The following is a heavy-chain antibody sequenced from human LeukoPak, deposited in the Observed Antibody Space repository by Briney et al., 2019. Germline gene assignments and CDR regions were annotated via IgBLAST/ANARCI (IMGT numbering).Heavy chain of an antibody. J-gene: IGHJ4*02. Sequence: SETLSLTCTVSGGSISSYYWSRIRQPPGKGLEWIGYIYYSGSTNYNPSLKSRVTISVDTSKNQFSLKLSSVTAADTAVYYCARAHSSGCLDYWGQGTLVTVSS. D-gene: IGHD6-19*01. V-gene: IGHV4-59*01. CDR1: GGSISSYY. CDR2: IYYSGST. CDR3: ARAHSSGCLDY.